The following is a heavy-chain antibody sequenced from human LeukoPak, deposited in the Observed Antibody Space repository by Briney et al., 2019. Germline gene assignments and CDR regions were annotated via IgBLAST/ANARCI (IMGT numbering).Heavy chain of an antibody. V-gene: IGHV1-2*02. D-gene: IGHD6-19*01. J-gene: IGHJ6*03. CDR1: GYTFTGYY. Sequence: ASVKVSCKASGYTFTGYYIHWVRQAPGQGLEWMGWINPNINGTNYAQKFQGRVTMTGDRSISTAYMELSRLRSDDTAVYYCARVVYSSGWYPTYYYMDAWGKGTTVTVSS. CDR3: ARVVYSSGWYPTYYYMDA. CDR2: INPNINGT.